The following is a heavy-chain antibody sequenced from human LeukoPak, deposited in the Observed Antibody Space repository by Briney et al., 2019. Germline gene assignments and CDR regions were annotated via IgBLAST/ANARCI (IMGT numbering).Heavy chain of an antibody. CDR3: ARDASGSYTHDY. CDR2: ISAYNGNT. Sequence: GASVKVSCKASGYTFTSYGISWVRQAPGQGLEWMGWISAYNGNTNYAQKLQGRVTMTTDTPTSTADMELRSLRSDDTAVYHCARDASGSYTHDYWGQGTLVTVSS. D-gene: IGHD1-26*01. V-gene: IGHV1-18*01. J-gene: IGHJ4*02. CDR1: GYTFTSYG.